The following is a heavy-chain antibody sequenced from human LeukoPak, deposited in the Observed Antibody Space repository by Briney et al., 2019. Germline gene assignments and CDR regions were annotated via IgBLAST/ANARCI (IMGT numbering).Heavy chain of an antibody. Sequence: SGTLSLTCAVSGGSISSSNWWSWVRQPPGKGLEWIGEIYHSGSTNYNPSLKSRVTISVDKSKNQFSLKLSSVTAADTAVYYCAGYGSGSYDAFDIWGQGTMVTVSS. J-gene: IGHJ3*02. V-gene: IGHV4-4*02. CDR1: GGSISSSNW. D-gene: IGHD3-10*01. CDR2: IYHSGST. CDR3: AGYGSGSYDAFDI.